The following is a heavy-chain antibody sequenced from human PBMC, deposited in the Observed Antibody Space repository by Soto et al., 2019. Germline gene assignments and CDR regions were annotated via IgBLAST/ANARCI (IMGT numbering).Heavy chain of an antibody. D-gene: IGHD3-10*01. CDR1: GGTFNSYG. J-gene: IGHJ4*02. Sequence: QDHLAQSGAEVKKPGSSVTVSCKASGGTFNSYGISWVRQAPGQGLDWMGVIIPLYGTVKYAQKFQGRVSITADKSTSTADMDLSSLRSDDTAVYYCARVRVIRGVIPSHFGLWGQGTLVTVSS. CDR2: IIPLYGTV. V-gene: IGHV1-69*06. CDR3: ARVRVIRGVIPSHFGL.